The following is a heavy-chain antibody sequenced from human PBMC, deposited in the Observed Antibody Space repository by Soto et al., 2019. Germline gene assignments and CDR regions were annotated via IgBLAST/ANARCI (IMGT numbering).Heavy chain of an antibody. V-gene: IGHV1-2*02. CDR3: ARGDIVILPTQGNWFDP. CDR1: GYTLIGHH. J-gene: IGHJ5*02. D-gene: IGHD2-15*01. CDR2: INPKSGAT. Sequence: ASVKVSCKASGYTLIGHHMHWVRQAPGQGLEWMGWINPKSGATNYAQKFQGRVTMTRDTSISTVYMELSRLRSDDTAVYFCARGDIVILPTQGNWFDPWGQGTLVTVSS.